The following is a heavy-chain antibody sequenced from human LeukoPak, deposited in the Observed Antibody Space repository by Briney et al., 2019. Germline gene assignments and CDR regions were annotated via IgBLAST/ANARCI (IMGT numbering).Heavy chain of an antibody. Sequence: ASVKVSCKASGYTFTSYGISWVRQAPGQGLEWMGWISACNGNTNYAQKLQGRVTMTTDTSTSTAYMELRSLRSDDTAVYYCAKDWRGYCSSTSCAIGWPFDYWGQGTLVTVSS. J-gene: IGHJ4*02. D-gene: IGHD2-2*01. V-gene: IGHV1-18*01. CDR3: AKDWRGYCSSTSCAIGWPFDY. CDR2: ISACNGNT. CDR1: GYTFTSYG.